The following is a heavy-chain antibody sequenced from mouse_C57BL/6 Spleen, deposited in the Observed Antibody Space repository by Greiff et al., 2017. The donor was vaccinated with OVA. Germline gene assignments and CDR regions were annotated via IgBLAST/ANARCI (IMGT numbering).Heavy chain of an antibody. CDR2: LSSGSSTI. CDR3: ARGGLGRNYFDY. J-gene: IGHJ2*01. D-gene: IGHD4-1*01. CDR1: GFTFSDYG. Sequence: EVQLVESGGGLVKPGGSLKLSCAASGFTFSDYGMHWVRQAPEKGLEWVAYLSSGSSTIYYADTVKGRFTISRDNAKNTLFLQMTSLRSEDTAMYYCARGGLGRNYFDYWGQGTTLTVSS. V-gene: IGHV5-17*01.